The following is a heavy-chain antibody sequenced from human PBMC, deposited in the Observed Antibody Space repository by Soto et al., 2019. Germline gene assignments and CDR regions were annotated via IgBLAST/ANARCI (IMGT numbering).Heavy chain of an antibody. Sequence: GESLKISCKGSGYSFTSYWISWVRQMPGKGLEWMGRIDPSDSYTNYSPSFQGHVTISADKSISTAYLQWSSLKASDTAMYYCARLSVVVPAQYYNWFDPWGQGTLVTVSS. J-gene: IGHJ5*02. CDR3: ARLSVVVPAQYYNWFDP. CDR1: GYSFTSYW. CDR2: IDPSDSYT. D-gene: IGHD2-2*01. V-gene: IGHV5-10-1*01.